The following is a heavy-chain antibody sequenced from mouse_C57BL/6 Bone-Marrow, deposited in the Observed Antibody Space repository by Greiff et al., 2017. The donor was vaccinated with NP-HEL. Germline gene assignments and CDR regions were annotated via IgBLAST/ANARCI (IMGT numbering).Heavy chain of an antibody. CDR3: ARRSPTTVYAMDY. CDR1: GYTFTSYW. D-gene: IGHD2-9*01. CDR2: IHPNSGST. V-gene: IGHV1-64*01. Sequence: QVQLQQPGAELVKPGASVKLSCKASGYTFTSYWMHWVKQRPGQGLEWIGMIHPNSGSTNYNEKFKSKATLTVDKSSSTAYMQLSSLTSEDSAVYYCARRSPTTVYAMDYWGQGTSVTVSS. J-gene: IGHJ4*01.